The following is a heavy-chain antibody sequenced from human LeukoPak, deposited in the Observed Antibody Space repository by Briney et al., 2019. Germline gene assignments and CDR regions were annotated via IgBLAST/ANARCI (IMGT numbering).Heavy chain of an antibody. CDR1: GYSFTSYW. V-gene: IGHV5-51*01. CDR3: TRQGRY. CDR2: IYPGASDT. J-gene: IGHJ4*02. Sequence: GESLKISCKGSGYSFTSYWIGWVRQMPGKGLEWMGVIYPGASDTRYSPSFQGQVTMSADKSITTAYLQWGSLKASDTAMYYCTRQGRYWGQGTRVTVSS.